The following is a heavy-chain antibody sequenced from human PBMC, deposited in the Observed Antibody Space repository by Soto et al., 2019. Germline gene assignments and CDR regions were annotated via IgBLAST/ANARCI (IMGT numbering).Heavy chain of an antibody. V-gene: IGHV3-30*18. J-gene: IGHJ6*02. CDR2: ISYDGSNE. CDR3: AKDWGQLLPLYYYYGMDV. Sequence: QVQLVESGGGVVQPGRSLRLSCAASGFTFSSYGMHWVRQAPGKGLEWVAVISYDGSNEYYADSVKGRFSISRDNSKNTLYLQMNSLRAEDTAVYSCAKDWGQLLPLYYYYGMDVLGQGTTVTVSS. CDR1: GFTFSSYG. D-gene: IGHD2-2*01.